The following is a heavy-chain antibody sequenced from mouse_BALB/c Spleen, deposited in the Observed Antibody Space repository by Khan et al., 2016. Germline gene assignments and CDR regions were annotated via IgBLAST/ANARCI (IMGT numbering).Heavy chain of an antibody. CDR1: GYAFTNYL. V-gene: IGHV1-54*01. D-gene: IGHD2-3*01. CDR2: INPGSGGT. Sequence: QVQLKESGAELVRPGTSVKVSCKASGYAFTNYLIEWVKQRPGQGLEWIGVINPGSGGTNYNEKFKGKATMTADKSSSTAYMQLSRLTSDDSAVYFCARYAGYYYAMDYWGQGTSVTVSS. J-gene: IGHJ4*01. CDR3: ARYAGYYYAMDY.